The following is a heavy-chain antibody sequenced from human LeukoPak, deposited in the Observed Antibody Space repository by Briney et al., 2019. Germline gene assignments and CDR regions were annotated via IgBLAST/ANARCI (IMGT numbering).Heavy chain of an antibody. J-gene: IGHJ4*02. V-gene: IGHV3-30*04. D-gene: IGHD3-3*01. CDR3: ARDPLTDFWSGYYDY. CDR1: GFTFSSYA. Sequence: GGPLRLSCAASGFTFSSYAMHWVHQAPGKGLEWVAVISYDGSNKYYADSMKGRFTISRDNSKNTLYLQMNSLRAEDTAVYYCARDPLTDFWSGYYDYWGQGTLVTVSS. CDR2: ISYDGSNK.